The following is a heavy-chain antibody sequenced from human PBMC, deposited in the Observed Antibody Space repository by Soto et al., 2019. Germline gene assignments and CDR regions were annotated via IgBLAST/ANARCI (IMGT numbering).Heavy chain of an antibody. CDR2: LSGNSGTT. D-gene: IGHD3-3*01. J-gene: IGHJ4*02. V-gene: IGHV3-23*01. Sequence: EMHLLESGGGLVQPGGSLRLSCAASGFTFSTYAMTWVRQAPGKGLEWVSALSGNSGTTYSADSVKGRFTISRDNSRNTLYLQMSSLRVEDTALYYCAKGSKFTIFSPNDYWGQGTLVTVSS. CDR1: GFTFSTYA. CDR3: AKGSKFTIFSPNDY.